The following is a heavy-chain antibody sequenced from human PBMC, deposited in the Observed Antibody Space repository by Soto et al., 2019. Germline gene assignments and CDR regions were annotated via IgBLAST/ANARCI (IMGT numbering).Heavy chain of an antibody. D-gene: IGHD2-2*01. CDR1: GGTFSSHA. CDR3: ARVPGGGDYYYYGMDV. Sequence: ASVKVSCKASGGTFSSHAISWARQAPGQGLEWMGGIIPIFGTANYAQKFQGRVTITADESTSTAYMELSSLRSEDTAVYYCARVPGGGDYYYYGMDVWGQGTTVTVSS. V-gene: IGHV1-69*13. CDR2: IIPIFGTA. J-gene: IGHJ6*02.